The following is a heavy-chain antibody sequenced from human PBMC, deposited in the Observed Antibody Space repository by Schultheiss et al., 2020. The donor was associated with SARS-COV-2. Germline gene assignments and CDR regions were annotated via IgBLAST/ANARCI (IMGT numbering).Heavy chain of an antibody. V-gene: IGHV3-33*08. J-gene: IGHJ4*02. Sequence: GGSLRLSCAASGFTFSSYAMSWVRQAPGKGLEWVAVIWYDGSNKYYADSVKGRFTISRDNSKNTLYLQMNSLRAEDTAVYYCARDGAWGYSGYDGRGFDYWGQGTLVTVSS. CDR1: GFTFSSYA. CDR3: ARDGAWGYSGYDGRGFDY. D-gene: IGHD5-12*01. CDR2: IWYDGSNK.